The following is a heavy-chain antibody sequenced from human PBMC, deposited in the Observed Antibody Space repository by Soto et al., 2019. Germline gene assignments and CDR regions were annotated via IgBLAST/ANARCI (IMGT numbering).Heavy chain of an antibody. V-gene: IGHV3-30*03. CDR3: ATSLAARPNYYYGMDV. Sequence: ESGGGVVQPGRSLRLSCAASGFTFSSYGMHWVRQAPGKGLEWVAVISYDGSNKYYADSVKGRFTISRDNSKNTLYLQMHSRRAEDTAVYYCATSLAARPNYYYGMDVWGHGTTVTVSS. CDR2: ISYDGSNK. CDR1: GFTFSSYG. J-gene: IGHJ6*02. D-gene: IGHD6-6*01.